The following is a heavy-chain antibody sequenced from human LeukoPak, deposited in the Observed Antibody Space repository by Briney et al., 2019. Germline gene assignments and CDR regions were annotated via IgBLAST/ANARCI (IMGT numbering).Heavy chain of an antibody. D-gene: IGHD2-2*01. CDR1: GFTFSSYG. CDR2: ISYDGSNK. Sequence: GRSLRLPCAASGFTFSSYGMHWVRQAPGKGLEWVAVISYDGSNKYYADFVKGRFTISRDNSKNTLYLQMNSLRAEDTAVYYCATLGMEGYCSSTSCRKDYWGQGTLVTVSS. V-gene: IGHV3-30*03. CDR3: ATLGMEGYCSSTSCRKDY. J-gene: IGHJ4*02.